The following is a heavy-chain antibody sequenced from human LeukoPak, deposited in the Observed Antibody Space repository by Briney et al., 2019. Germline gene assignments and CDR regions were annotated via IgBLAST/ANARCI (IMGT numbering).Heavy chain of an antibody. CDR2: ISSSGSTT. Sequence: GGSLRLSCAASGFTFSSYEMNWVRQAPGKGLEWVSYISSSGSTTYYADFVKGRFAISRDNAKNSLYLQMNSLRAEDTAVYYCAREAGYYNLYYDYWGQGSLVAVSS. CDR1: GFTFSSYE. V-gene: IGHV3-48*03. CDR3: AREAGYYNLYYDY. D-gene: IGHD3-22*01. J-gene: IGHJ4*02.